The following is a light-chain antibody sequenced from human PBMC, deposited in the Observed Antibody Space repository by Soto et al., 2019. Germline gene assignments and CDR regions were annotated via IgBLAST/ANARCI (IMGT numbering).Light chain of an antibody. CDR1: SSNIGAGYD. V-gene: IGLV1-40*01. CDR2: SNN. Sequence: QSVLTQPPSVSGAPGQRVTISCTGSSSNIGAGYDVHWYQRLPGTAPKVLIYSNNNRPSGVPDRFSGFKSGTSASLAITGLQAEDEADYYCQSYDSSLSGSYVFGTGTKVTVL. CDR3: QSYDSSLSGSYV. J-gene: IGLJ1*01.